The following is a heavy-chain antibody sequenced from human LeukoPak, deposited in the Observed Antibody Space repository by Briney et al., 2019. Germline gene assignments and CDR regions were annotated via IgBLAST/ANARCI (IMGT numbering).Heavy chain of an antibody. Sequence: GGSLRLSCAASGFTFSSYAMSWVRQAPGKGLEWVSAISGSGGSTYYADSVKGRFTISRDNSKNTLYLQMNGLRAEDTAVYYCAKDLDGDYAGWFDPWGQGTLVTVSS. CDR3: AKDLDGDYAGWFDP. V-gene: IGHV3-23*01. CDR1: GFTFSSYA. CDR2: ISGSGGST. J-gene: IGHJ5*02. D-gene: IGHD4-17*01.